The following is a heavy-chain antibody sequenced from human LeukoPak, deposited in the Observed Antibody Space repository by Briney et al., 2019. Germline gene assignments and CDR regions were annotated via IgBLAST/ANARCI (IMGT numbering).Heavy chain of an antibody. CDR2: IIPIFGTA. J-gene: IGHJ3*02. CDR3: ARGNAFDI. V-gene: IGHV1-69*13. Sequence: ASVKVSCKASGYTFTSYAMNWVRQAPGQGLEWMGGIIPIFGTANYAQKFQGRVTITADESTSTAYMELSSLRSEDTAVYYCARGNAFDIWGQGTMVTVSS. CDR1: GYTFTSYA.